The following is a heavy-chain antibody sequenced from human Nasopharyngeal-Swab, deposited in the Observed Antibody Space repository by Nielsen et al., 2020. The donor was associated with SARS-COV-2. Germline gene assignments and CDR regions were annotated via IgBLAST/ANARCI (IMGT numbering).Heavy chain of an antibody. Sequence: ASVKVSCKASGYTFTSYGISWVRQAPGQGLEWMGWISAYNGNTNYAQKLQGRVTMTTDTSTSTAYMELRSLRSDDTAVYHCARDPDDSSGYYQTRRGWFDPWGQGTLVTVSS. D-gene: IGHD3-22*01. V-gene: IGHV1-18*01. CDR3: ARDPDDSSGYYQTRRGWFDP. CDR2: ISAYNGNT. CDR1: GYTFTSYG. J-gene: IGHJ5*02.